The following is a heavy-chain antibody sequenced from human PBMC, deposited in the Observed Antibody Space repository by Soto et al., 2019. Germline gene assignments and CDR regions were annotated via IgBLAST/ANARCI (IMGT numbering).Heavy chain of an antibody. Sequence: QVQLVESGAGVVQPGRSLRLSCAASGFTFSSYGMHWVRQAPGKGLEWVAGISYDGSNKYYADSVKGRFTISRDNSKNTLYLQMNSLRAEDTAVYYCANGDTAMVAYYCYGMDVWGQGTTVTVSS. CDR1: GFTFSSYG. CDR2: ISYDGSNK. CDR3: ANGDTAMVAYYCYGMDV. V-gene: IGHV3-30*18. J-gene: IGHJ6*02. D-gene: IGHD5-18*01.